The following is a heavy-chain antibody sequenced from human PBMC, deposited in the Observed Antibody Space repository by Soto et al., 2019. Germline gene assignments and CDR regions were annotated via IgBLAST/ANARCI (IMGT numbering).Heavy chain of an antibody. J-gene: IGHJ4*02. Sequence: GGSLRLSCAAFGFTFSSYAMSWVRQAPGKGLEWVSAISGSGGSTYYADSVKGRFTISKDNSKNTLYLQMNSLRAEDTAVYYCAKESRRIVGAPFDYWGQGTLVTVSS. V-gene: IGHV3-23*01. CDR2: ISGSGGST. D-gene: IGHD1-26*01. CDR3: AKESRRIVGAPFDY. CDR1: GFTFSSYA.